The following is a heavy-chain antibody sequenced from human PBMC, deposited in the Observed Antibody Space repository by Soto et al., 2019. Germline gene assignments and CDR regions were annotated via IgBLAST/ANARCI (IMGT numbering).Heavy chain of an antibody. V-gene: IGHV3-33*01. Sequence: QVQLVESGGGVVQPGTSLRLSCAASGFTISTHGMHWVRQAPGTGLEWVANIWYDGSNRFYADSVKGRFTISKDNSKNTLDLQMSSPRADDTAVYYCAAATTWNFHFHYWGQGTQVTVSS. CDR1: GFTISTHG. CDR2: IWYDGSNR. J-gene: IGHJ4*02. D-gene: IGHD1-7*01. CDR3: AAATTWNFHFHY.